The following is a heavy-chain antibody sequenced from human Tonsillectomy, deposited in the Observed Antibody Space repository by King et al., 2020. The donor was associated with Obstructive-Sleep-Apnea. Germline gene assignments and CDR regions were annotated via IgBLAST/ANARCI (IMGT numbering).Heavy chain of an antibody. CDR1: GFSFRMFA. J-gene: IGHJ4*02. D-gene: IGHD5/OR15-5a*01. Sequence: VQLVESGGGLVQPGGSLRLSCAASGFSFRMFAMNWVRQAPGKGLEWVSGISGSGDNTYYADSVKGRFTISRDNSKNTLFLQMNSLRAEDTAIYYCAKHPVSTSRVDPCYFDYWGQGTLVTVSS. V-gene: IGHV3-23*04. CDR2: ISGSGDNT. CDR3: AKHPVSTSRVDPCYFDY.